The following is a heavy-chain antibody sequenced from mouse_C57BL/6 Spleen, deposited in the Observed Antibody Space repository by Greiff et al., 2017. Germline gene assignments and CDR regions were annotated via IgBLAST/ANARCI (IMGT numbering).Heavy chain of an antibody. CDR3: TRTITTVVDWYCDV. D-gene: IGHD1-1*01. CDR1: GYTFTDYE. J-gene: IGHJ1*03. CDR2: IDPETGGT. Sequence: QVQLQQSGAELVRPGASVTLSCKASGYTFTDYEMHWVKQTPVHGLEWIGAIDPETGGTAYNQKFKGKAILTADKSSSTAYMELRSLTSEDSAVYYCTRTITTVVDWYCDVWGTGTTVTVSS. V-gene: IGHV1-15*01.